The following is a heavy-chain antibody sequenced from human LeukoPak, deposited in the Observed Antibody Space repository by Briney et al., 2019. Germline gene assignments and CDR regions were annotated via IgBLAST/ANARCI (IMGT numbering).Heavy chain of an antibody. J-gene: IGHJ5*02. Sequence: SETLSLTCTVSGGSISSYYRSWIRQPAGKGLEWIGRIYTSGSTNYNPSLKSRVTMSVDTSKNQFSLKLSSVTAADTAVYYCARDEWPPQWFDPWGQGTLVTVSS. CDR2: IYTSGST. V-gene: IGHV4-4*07. CDR3: ARDEWPPQWFDP. D-gene: IGHD3-3*01. CDR1: GGSISSYY.